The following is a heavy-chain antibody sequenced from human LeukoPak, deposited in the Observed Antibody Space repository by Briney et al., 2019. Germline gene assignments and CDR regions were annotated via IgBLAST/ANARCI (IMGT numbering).Heavy chain of an antibody. CDR3: ARRRRRYIVVVTAIRPDAFDI. CDR1: GGSFSGYY. D-gene: IGHD2-21*02. V-gene: IGHV4-34*01. Sequence: SETLSLTCAVYGGSFSGYYWSWIRQPPGKGLEWIGKINHSGSTNYNPSLKSRVTISVDTSKNQFSLKLSSVTAADTAVYYYARRRRRYIVVVTAIRPDAFDIWGQGTMVTVSS. J-gene: IGHJ3*02. CDR2: INHSGST.